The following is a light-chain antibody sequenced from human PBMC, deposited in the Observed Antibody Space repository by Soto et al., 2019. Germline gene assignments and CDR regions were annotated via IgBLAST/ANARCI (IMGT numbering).Light chain of an antibody. Sequence: QMTLYQSSVSASVGDRVTITCRASQGFSTWLAWYQQKPGKAPKRLIYAASSLQSGVPSRFSGSGSGTEFTLTISSLQPEDVATYCCLQHNSYPLTFGGGTKVDNK. CDR3: LQHNSYPLT. J-gene: IGKJ4*01. CDR2: AAS. V-gene: IGKV1-17*03. CDR1: QGFSTW.